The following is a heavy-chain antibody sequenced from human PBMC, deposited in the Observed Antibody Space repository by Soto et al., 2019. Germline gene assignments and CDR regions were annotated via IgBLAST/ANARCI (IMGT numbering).Heavy chain of an antibody. Sequence: QVQLVESGGGVVQPGRSLRLSCAASGFTFSSYGMHWVRQAPGKGLEWVAVISYDGSNKYYADSVKGRFTISRDNSKNTLYLQMNSLRAEDTAVYYCAKVRVYGDYVPPDYWGQGTLVTVSS. CDR1: GFTFSSYG. CDR3: AKVRVYGDYVPPDY. D-gene: IGHD4-17*01. CDR2: ISYDGSNK. V-gene: IGHV3-30*18. J-gene: IGHJ4*02.